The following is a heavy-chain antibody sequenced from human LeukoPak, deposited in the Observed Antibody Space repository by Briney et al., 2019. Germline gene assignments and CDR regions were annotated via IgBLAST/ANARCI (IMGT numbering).Heavy chain of an antibody. D-gene: IGHD3-10*01. CDR2: ISYDGSNK. V-gene: IGHV3-30*04. CDR1: GITFSSYA. J-gene: IGHJ5*02. Sequence: GGSLRLSCAASGITFSSYAMHWVRQAPGKGLEWVAVISYDGSNKYYADSVKGRFTISRDNPKNTLYLQMNSLRAEDTAVYYCARGKKTYYYGSGSSNWFDPWGQGTLVTVSS. CDR3: ARGKKTYYYGSGSSNWFDP.